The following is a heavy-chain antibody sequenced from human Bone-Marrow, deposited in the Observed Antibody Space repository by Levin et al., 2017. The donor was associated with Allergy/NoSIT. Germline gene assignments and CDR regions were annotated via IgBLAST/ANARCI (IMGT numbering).Heavy chain of an antibody. D-gene: IGHD2-2*01. CDR2: IYSGGST. Sequence: GGSLRLSCAASGFTVSSNYMSWVRQAPGKGLEWVSVIYSGGSTYYADSVKGRFTISRDNSKNTLYLQMNSLRAEDTAVYYCARDGGYCSSTSCLIMDYYYGMDVWGQGTTVTVSS. J-gene: IGHJ6*02. CDR3: ARDGGYCSSTSCLIMDYYYGMDV. CDR1: GFTVSSNY. V-gene: IGHV3-66*01.